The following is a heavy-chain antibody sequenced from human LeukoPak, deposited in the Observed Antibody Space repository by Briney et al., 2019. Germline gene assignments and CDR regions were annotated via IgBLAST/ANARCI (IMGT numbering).Heavy chain of an antibody. CDR3: ARQLDYYDKRDY. J-gene: IGHJ4*02. Sequence: GESLTISCKGSGYRFTNYGISWVRQMHGKGLEWMGRIDPSDSYSNYGPSFQGHVTISADRSISTAYLEWRSLKASYTAMYYCARQLDYYDKRDYWGQGTLVTVAS. CDR1: GYRFTNYG. D-gene: IGHD3-22*01. V-gene: IGHV5-10-1*01. CDR2: IDPSDSYS.